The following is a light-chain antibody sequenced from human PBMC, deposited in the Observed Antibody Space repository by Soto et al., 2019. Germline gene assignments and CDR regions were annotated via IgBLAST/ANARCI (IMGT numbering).Light chain of an antibody. CDR1: SSNIGSHY. Sequence: QSVLPQPPSASGTPGQRVTISFSGSSSNIGSHYVYWDQQLPGTAPKLLIYRNNQRPSGVPDRFSGSKSGTSASLAISGLRSEDEADYYCAAWDDSLSGYVFGTGTKLTVL. J-gene: IGLJ1*01. CDR3: AAWDDSLSGYV. V-gene: IGLV1-47*01. CDR2: RNN.